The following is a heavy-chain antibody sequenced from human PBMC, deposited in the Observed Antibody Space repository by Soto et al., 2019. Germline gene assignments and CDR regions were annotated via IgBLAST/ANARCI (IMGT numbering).Heavy chain of an antibody. V-gene: IGHV4-34*01. D-gene: IGHD6-13*01. CDR1: GGSFSGYY. CDR2: RKHNGST. J-gene: IGHJ4*02. Sequence: QVQLQQWGAGLLKPSETLSLTCAVYGGSFSGYYWSGIRHPPGKWLEWIGERKHNGSTNYNASLKPRVTISVDTSKNQFSLKLSSVTAADTAVYYCARVVAADGTAGFDSWGQGTLVTVSS. CDR3: ARVVAADGTAGFDS.